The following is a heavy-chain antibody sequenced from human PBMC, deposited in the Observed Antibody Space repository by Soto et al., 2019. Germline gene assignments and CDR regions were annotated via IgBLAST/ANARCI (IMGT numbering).Heavy chain of an antibody. Sequence: SETLSLTCTVSGGSISSYYWSWIRQPPGKGLEWIGYIYYSGSTNYNPSLKSRVTMSVDTSKNQFSLKLSSVTAADTAMYYCARWGDTSALHYFDFWGQGTQVTVSS. D-gene: IGHD3-22*01. CDR2: IYYSGST. J-gene: IGHJ4*02. CDR3: ARWGDTSALHYFDF. V-gene: IGHV4-59*12. CDR1: GGSISSYY.